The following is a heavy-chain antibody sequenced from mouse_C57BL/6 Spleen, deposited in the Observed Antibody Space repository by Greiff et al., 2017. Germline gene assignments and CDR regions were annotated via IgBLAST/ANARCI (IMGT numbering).Heavy chain of an antibody. CDR3: ARPHYYGSSYNYFDD. V-gene: IGHV1-82*01. CDR2: VYPGDGDT. J-gene: IGHJ2*01. D-gene: IGHD1-1*01. CDR1: GYAFSSSW. Sequence: VQLQQSGPELVKPGASVKISCKASGYAFSSSWMNWVKQRPGKGLEWIGRVYPGDGDTNYNGKFKGKATLTADKSSSTAYMQLSSLTSEDSAVYFCARPHYYGSSYNYFDDWGQGTTLTVSA.